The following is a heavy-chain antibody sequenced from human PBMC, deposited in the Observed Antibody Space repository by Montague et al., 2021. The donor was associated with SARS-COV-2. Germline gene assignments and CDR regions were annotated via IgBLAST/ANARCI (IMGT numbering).Heavy chain of an antibody. V-gene: IGHV3-30-3*01. CDR2: ISYDGSNK. CDR3: ARELTYYGMDV. Sequence: SLRLSGEEEGGKFSKKAMHWVRQAPGKGLEWVAVISYDGSNKYYADSVKGRFTISRDNSKNTLYLQMNSLRAEDTAVYYCARELTYYGMDVWGQGTTVTVSS. J-gene: IGHJ6*02. CDR1: GGKFSKKA. D-gene: IGHD2-21*02.